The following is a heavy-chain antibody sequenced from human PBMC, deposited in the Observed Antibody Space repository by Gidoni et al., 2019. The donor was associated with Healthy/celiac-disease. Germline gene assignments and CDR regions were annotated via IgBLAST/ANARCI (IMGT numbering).Heavy chain of an antibody. V-gene: IGHV3-53*01. J-gene: IGHJ4*02. Sequence: EVQLVESGGGLIQPGGSLRLSCAASGFNVRSNYMSWVRQAPGKGLEWGSVIYSGGSTYYADSVKGRFTISRDNSKNTLYLQMNSLRAEDTAVYYCARGITFGGVISPFDYWGQGTLVTVSS. D-gene: IGHD3-16*02. CDR3: ARGITFGGVISPFDY. CDR1: GFNVRSNY. CDR2: IYSGGST.